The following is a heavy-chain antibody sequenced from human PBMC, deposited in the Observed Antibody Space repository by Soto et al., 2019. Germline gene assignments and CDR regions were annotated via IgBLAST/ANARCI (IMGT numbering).Heavy chain of an antibody. D-gene: IGHD3-10*01. Sequence: PSETLSLTCTVSGGSISSYYWSWIRQPPGKGLEWIGYIYYSGSTNYNPSLKSRVTISVDTSKNQFSLKLSSVTAADTAVYYCARDSAYYYGSGSYSPFAYWGQGTLVTVSS. J-gene: IGHJ4*02. V-gene: IGHV4-59*01. CDR2: IYYSGST. CDR1: GGSISSYY. CDR3: ARDSAYYYGSGSYSPFAY.